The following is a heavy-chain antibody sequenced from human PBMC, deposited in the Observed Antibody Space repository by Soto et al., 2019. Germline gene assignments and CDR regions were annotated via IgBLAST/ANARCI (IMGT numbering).Heavy chain of an antibody. V-gene: IGHV4-61*01. D-gene: IGHD6-13*01. CDR2: IYYSGRT. Sequence: PSETLSLTCTVSGGSVSDGNYYWSWIRQPPGKGLEWIGYIYYSGRTNYNPSLKSRVTISIDTSKNEFSLKLTSVTAAATAVYFCAKIIPHRSSYYFGYWGQGTLVTVSS. CDR1: GGSVSDGNYY. J-gene: IGHJ4*02. CDR3: AKIIPHRSSYYFGY.